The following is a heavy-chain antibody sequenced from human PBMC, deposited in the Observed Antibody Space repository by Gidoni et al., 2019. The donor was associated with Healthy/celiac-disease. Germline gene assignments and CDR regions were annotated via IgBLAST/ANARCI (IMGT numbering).Heavy chain of an antibody. D-gene: IGHD3-3*01. CDR1: GLPFGDYA. CDR3: TRVGFWSGYLD. Sequence: EVQLLESGGGLVQPGRSLRPSCTASGLPFGDYAMGWFRQAPGKGLEWVGIIRSKAYGGTTEYAASVKGRFTISRDDSKSIAYLQMNSLKTEDTAVYYCTRVGFWSGYLDWGQGTLVTVSS. V-gene: IGHV3-49*03. J-gene: IGHJ4*02. CDR2: IRSKAYGGTT.